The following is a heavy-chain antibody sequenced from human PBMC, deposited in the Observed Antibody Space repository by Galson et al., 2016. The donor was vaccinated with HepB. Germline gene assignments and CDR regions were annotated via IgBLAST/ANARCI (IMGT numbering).Heavy chain of an antibody. CDR2: INPSGGST. CDR3: ARERYYDFWSGHYTVAQTGLGYYYYGMDV. V-gene: IGHV1-46*04. CDR1: GYTFTSYD. D-gene: IGHD3-3*01. J-gene: IGHJ6*02. Sequence: SVKVSCKASGYTFTSYDLNWVRQAPGQGLEWMGIINPSGGSTTYAQKLQGRVTMTRDTSTSTIYMELSSLRSEDTAVYYCARERYYDFWSGHYTVAQTGLGYYYYGMDVWGQGTTVTVSS.